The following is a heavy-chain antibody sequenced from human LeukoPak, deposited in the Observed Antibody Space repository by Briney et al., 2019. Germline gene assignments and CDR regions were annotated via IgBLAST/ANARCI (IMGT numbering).Heavy chain of an antibody. J-gene: IGHJ6*03. D-gene: IGHD3-10*01. CDR1: GYTFTGYY. V-gene: IGHV1-2*02. CDR2: INPNSGGT. CDR3: ARDTMVRGVTIYYYYYMDV. Sequence: ASVKVSCKASGYTFTGYYMHWVRQAPGQGLEWMGWINPNSGGTNYAQKFQGRVTMTRDTSISTAYMELSRLRSDDTAVYYCARDTMVRGVTIYYYYYMDVWGKGTTVTVSS.